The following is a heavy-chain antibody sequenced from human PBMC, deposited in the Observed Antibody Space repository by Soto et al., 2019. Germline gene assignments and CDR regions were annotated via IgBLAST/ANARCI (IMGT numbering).Heavy chain of an antibody. J-gene: IGHJ6*02. D-gene: IGHD2-2*01. V-gene: IGHV1-2*02. CDR1: GYTFTGYY. Sequence: ASVQVSCKASGYTFTGYYMHWVRQAPGQGLEWMGWINPNSGGTNYAQKLQGRGTMTRDTSISTAYMELSRLRSDDTAVYYCARESCSSTSCYGRGACYGMDVWGQGTTVTVSS. CDR2: INPNSGGT. CDR3: ARESCSSTSCYGRGACYGMDV.